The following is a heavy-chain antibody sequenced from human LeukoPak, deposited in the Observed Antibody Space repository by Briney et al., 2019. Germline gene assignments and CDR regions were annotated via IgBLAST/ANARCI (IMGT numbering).Heavy chain of an antibody. CDR1: GGSISNTNW. J-gene: IGHJ4*02. Sequence: SGTLSLTCGVSGGSISNTNWWSWVRQPPGQGLEWIGEISLTGLTHYNPSLESRVTVSLDKSKNQLSLYLTSVTAADTAVYCCSRENGAFSPFGYWGQGTLVTVLS. V-gene: IGHV4-4*01. CDR3: SRENGAFSPFGY. CDR2: ISLTGLT. D-gene: IGHD2-8*01.